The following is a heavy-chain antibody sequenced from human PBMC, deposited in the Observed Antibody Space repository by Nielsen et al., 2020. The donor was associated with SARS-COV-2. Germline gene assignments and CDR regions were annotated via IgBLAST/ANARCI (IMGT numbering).Heavy chain of an antibody. J-gene: IGHJ6*02. CDR2: ISYDGSNK. Sequence: GGSLRLSCAASGFTFSSYGMHWVRQAPGKGLEWVAVISYDGSNKYYADSVKGRFTISRDNSKNTLYLQMNSLRAEDTALYYCAKDKGSSSWPATYYYYGMDVWGQGTTVTVSS. CDR1: GFTFSSYG. CDR3: AKDKGSSSWPATYYYYGMDV. V-gene: IGHV3-30*18. D-gene: IGHD6-13*01.